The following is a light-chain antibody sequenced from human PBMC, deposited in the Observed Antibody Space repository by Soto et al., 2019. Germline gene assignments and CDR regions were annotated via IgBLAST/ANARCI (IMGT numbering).Light chain of an antibody. J-gene: IGKJ1*01. V-gene: IGKV3-15*01. CDR3: QQYNNWPWT. CDR1: QSVSSD. Sequence: ETVMTQSPATLSVSPGERATLSCRASQSVSSDLAWYQQKPGQAPRLLIYGASTRATGIPARFSGSGSGTEFTLIISSLQSEDFAVYFCQQYNNWPWTFGQGTKVDNK. CDR2: GAS.